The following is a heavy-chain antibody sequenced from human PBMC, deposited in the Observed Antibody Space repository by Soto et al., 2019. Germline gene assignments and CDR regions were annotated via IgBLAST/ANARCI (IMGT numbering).Heavy chain of an antibody. D-gene: IGHD6-19*01. Sequence: GRSLRLSFAASGFTFSNAWMSWVRQAPGKGLEWVGCIKSKTDGGTTDYAAPVKGRFNISRDDSKNTLYLQMNRLKTGEKAVYYCTAPGIAVAGSPYYCYGMDVWGQGTTVTVSS. J-gene: IGHJ6*02. CDR1: GFTFSNAW. CDR2: IKSKTDGGTT. V-gene: IGHV3-15*01. CDR3: TAPGIAVAGSPYYCYGMDV.